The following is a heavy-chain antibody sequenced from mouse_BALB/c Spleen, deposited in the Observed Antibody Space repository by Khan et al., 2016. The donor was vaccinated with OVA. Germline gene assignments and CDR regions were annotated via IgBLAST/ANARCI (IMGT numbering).Heavy chain of an antibody. Sequence: QVRLQQSGPELVRPGVSVKISCKGSGYTFTDYAMYWVKQSHAKSLAWIGLMSTYSGDTNYNQKYKGKATMTVDTPSRTAYMELTRFKSEESAIPYCARPAYDGYYDYWGQGTTLTVSS. CDR3: ARPAYDGYYDY. CDR2: MSTYSGDT. CDR1: GYTFTDYA. V-gene: IGHV1S137*01. D-gene: IGHD2-3*01. J-gene: IGHJ2*01.